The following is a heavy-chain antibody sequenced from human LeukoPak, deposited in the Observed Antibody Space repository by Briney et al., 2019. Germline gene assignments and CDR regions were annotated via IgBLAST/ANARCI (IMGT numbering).Heavy chain of an antibody. CDR2: IYFSGST. CDR3: ARDRAGGGMDV. Sequence: SETLSLTCTVSGGSISSYYCSWIRQPPGKGLEWIGYIYFSGSTNYNPSLESRVTISVDTSKNQFSLKLSSVTAADTAVYYCARDRAGGGMDVWGQGTTVTVSS. J-gene: IGHJ6*02. D-gene: IGHD3-10*01. V-gene: IGHV4-59*01. CDR1: GGSISSYY.